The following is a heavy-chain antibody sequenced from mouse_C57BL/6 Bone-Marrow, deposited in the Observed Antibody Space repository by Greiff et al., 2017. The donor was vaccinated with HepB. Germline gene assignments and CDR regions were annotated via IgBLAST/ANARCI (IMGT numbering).Heavy chain of an antibody. J-gene: IGHJ2*01. CDR3: ARRWMVTYYFDY. V-gene: IGHV1-80*01. CDR1: GYTFTSYW. D-gene: IGHD2-3*01. CDR2: IYPGDGDT. Sequence: QVQLQQPGAELVKPGASVKLSCKASGYTFTSYWMHWVKQRPGKGLEWIGQIYPGDGDTNYNGKFKGKATLTADKSSSTAYMQLSSLTSEDSAVYFCARRWMVTYYFDYWGQGTTLTVSS.